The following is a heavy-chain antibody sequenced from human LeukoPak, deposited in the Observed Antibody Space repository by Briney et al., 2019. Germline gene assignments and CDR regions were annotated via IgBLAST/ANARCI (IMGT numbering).Heavy chain of an antibody. CDR2: ISGRDDSS. CDR1: GFSFSNYA. V-gene: IGHV3-23*01. CDR3: AKWGDYDVLTGYYDSDY. J-gene: IGHJ4*02. Sequence: GGSLRLSCAASGFSFSNYAMSWVRQVPGKGLEWVSAISGRDDSSYYADSVKGRFTISRDTSKNTLYLQMNSLRAEDTAVYYCAKWGDYDVLTGYYDSDYWGQGTLVTVSS. D-gene: IGHD3-9*01.